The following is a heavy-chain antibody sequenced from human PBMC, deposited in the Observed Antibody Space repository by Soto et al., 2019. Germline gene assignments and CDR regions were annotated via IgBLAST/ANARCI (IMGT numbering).Heavy chain of an antibody. CDR2: IYHSGST. J-gene: IGHJ2*01. CDR1: GGSISSGGYS. V-gene: IGHV4-30-2*01. Sequence: QLQLQESGSGLVKPSQTLSVTCAVSGGSISSGGYSWSWIRQPPGKDLEWIGYIYHSGSTYYNPSLKSRVTISVDRSKNQFSLKLSSVTAADTAVYYCARVPGLWGRGTLVTVSS. CDR3: ARVPGL.